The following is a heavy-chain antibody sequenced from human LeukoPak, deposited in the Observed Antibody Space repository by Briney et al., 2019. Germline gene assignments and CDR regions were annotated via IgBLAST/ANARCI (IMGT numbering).Heavy chain of an antibody. CDR3: VKDRRGPNWFDP. CDR2: ISSNGGST. V-gene: IGHV3-64D*09. CDR1: GGSISSGG. Sequence: ETLSLTCTVSGGSISSGGYYWSWIRQHPGKGLEYVSAISSNGGSTYYADSVKGRFTISRDNSKNTLYLQMSSLSAEDTAVYYCVKDRRGPNWFDPWGQGTLVTVSS. D-gene: IGHD3-10*01. J-gene: IGHJ5*02.